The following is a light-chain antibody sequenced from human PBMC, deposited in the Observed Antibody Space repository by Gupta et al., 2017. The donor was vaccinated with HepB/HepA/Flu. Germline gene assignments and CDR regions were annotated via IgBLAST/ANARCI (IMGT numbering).Light chain of an antibody. J-gene: IGLJ2*01. Sequence: HSALTQPASVSGSPGQSITISCTGTSSDVTSYNYVSWYQQHPGKAPKLIMYEVSDRPSGVSNRFSGSKSGNTASLTISGLQAEDEAVYYCSSYTSSSAHYVFGGGTKFTVL. CDR2: EVS. CDR3: SSYTSSSAHYV. V-gene: IGLV2-14*01. CDR1: SSDVTSYNY.